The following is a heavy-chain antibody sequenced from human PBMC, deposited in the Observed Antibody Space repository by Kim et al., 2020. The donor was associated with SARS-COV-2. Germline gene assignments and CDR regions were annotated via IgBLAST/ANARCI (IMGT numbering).Heavy chain of an antibody. CDR2: IIPIFGTA. D-gene: IGHD3-3*01. CDR1: GGTFSSYS. Sequence: SVKVSCKASGGTFSSYSISWVRQAPGQGLEWMGGIIPIFGTANYAQKFQGRVTITADESTSTAYMELSSLRSEDTAVYYCAIYPITAFGVVIGIWFDPWGQGTLVTVSS. J-gene: IGHJ5*02. CDR3: AIYPITAFGVVIGIWFDP. V-gene: IGHV1-69*13.